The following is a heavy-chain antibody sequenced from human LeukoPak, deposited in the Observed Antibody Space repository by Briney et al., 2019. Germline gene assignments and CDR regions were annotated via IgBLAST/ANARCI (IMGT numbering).Heavy chain of an antibody. CDR2: IYYTGST. V-gene: IGHV4-59*01. CDR1: GGSISSYY. CDR3: ARVGYCTSTSCYSIFDY. D-gene: IGHD2-2*01. J-gene: IGHJ4*02. Sequence: PSETLSLTCTVSGGSISSYYWSWIRQSPGKGLEWLGHIYYTGSTNYNPSLKSRVTISVDTSKNQFSLKLSSVTAADTAVYYCARVGYCTSTSCYSIFDYWGQRTLVTVSS.